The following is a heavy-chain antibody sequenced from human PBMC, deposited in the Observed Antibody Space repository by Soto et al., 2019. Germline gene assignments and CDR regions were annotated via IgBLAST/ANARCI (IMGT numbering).Heavy chain of an antibody. D-gene: IGHD1-26*01. V-gene: IGHV4-59*08. Sequence: QVQLQESGPGLVKPSETLSLTCTVCGGSIRSYYWSWIRQPPGKGLEWIGSIYYSGSTNYKPSLKSRVTISVDTSKNQFSLKLNSVTAADTAVYYCARQGGWFDPWGQGTLVTVSS. CDR3: ARQGGWFDP. CDR1: GGSIRSYY. CDR2: IYYSGST. J-gene: IGHJ5*02.